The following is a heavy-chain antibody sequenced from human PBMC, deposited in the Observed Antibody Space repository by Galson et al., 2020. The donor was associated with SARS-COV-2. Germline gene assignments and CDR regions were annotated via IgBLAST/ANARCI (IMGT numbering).Heavy chain of an antibody. V-gene: IGHV3-9*01. D-gene: IGHD2-15*01. CDR2: ISWNSGSI. CDR1: GFTFDDYA. J-gene: IGHJ3*02. CDR3: AKAGEVVDAFDI. Sequence: SLKISCAASGFTFDDYAMHWVRQAPGKGLEWVSGISWNSGSIGYADSVKGRFTISRDNAKNSLYLQMNSLRAEDTALYYCAKAGEVVDAFDIWGQGTMVTVSS.